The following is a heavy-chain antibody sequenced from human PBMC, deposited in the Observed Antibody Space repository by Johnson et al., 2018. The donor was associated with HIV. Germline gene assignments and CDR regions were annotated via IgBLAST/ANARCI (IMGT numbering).Heavy chain of an antibody. J-gene: IGHJ3*02. V-gene: IGHV3-64*01. CDR3: ARRFYDSSGAGFDI. Sequence: EVQLVESGGGLVQPGGSLRLSCGASAFTFSSNDMKWVRQAPGKGLEWVSPISGSDHSTYYANSVKGRFTISRDNSKNTLYLQMGSLRAEDMAVYYCARRFYDSSGAGFDIWGQGTMVTVSS. CDR2: ISGSDHST. CDR1: AFTFSSND. D-gene: IGHD3-22*01.